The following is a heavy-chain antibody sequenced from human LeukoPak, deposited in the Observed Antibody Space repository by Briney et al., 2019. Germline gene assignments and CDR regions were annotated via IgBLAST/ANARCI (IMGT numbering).Heavy chain of an antibody. CDR3: ARDRAYKTFDY. CDR2: IYSGGYT. Sequence: PGGSLRLSCAASGFTVSSNYMSWVRQAPGKGLEWVSVIYSGGYTYYADSVKGRFTVSRDNSKNTLYLQMNSLRAEDTAVYYCARDRAYKTFDYWGQGALVTVSS. V-gene: IGHV3-66*01. D-gene: IGHD3-16*01. J-gene: IGHJ4*02. CDR1: GFTVSSNY.